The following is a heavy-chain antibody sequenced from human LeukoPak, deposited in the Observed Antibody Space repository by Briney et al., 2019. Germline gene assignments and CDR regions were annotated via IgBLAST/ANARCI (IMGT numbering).Heavy chain of an antibody. Sequence: SGGSLRLSCVASGFTFGKYWMSWVRQAPGKGLEWVANIKLDGSEKNYVDSVKGRFTISRDNTKNSLYLQMNSLRAEDTAVYYCAKGGRGYGSGYANYDYWGQGTLVTVSS. CDR3: AKGGRGYGSGYANYDY. J-gene: IGHJ4*02. CDR2: IKLDGSEK. V-gene: IGHV3-7*03. D-gene: IGHD3-22*01. CDR1: GFTFGKYW.